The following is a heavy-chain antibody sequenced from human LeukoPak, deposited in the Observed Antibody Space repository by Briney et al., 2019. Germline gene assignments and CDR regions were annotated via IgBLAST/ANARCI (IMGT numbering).Heavy chain of an antibody. J-gene: IGHJ6*02. CDR1: GGSFSGYY. CDR3: ARASVYDYVWGSYRNYYYYYGMGV. V-gene: IGHV4-34*01. D-gene: IGHD3-16*02. CDR2: INHSGST. Sequence: SETLSLTCAVYGGSFSGYYWSWIRQPPGKGLEWIGEINHSGSTNYNPSLKSRVTISVDTSKNQFSLKLSSVTAADTAVYYCARASVYDYVWGSYRNYYYYYGMGVWGQGTTVTVSS.